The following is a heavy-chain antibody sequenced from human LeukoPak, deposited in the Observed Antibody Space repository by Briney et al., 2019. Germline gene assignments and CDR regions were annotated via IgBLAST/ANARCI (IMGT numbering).Heavy chain of an antibody. CDR2: IYYSGST. CDR3: ARVFLYVFWGGTYYLDY. D-gene: IGHD3-3*01. Sequence: SETLSLTCTVSGGSISSYYWSWIRQPPGKGLEWIGYIYYSGSTNYNPSLKSRVTISVDTSKNQFSLKLSSVTAADTAVYYCARVFLYVFWGGTYYLDYGAQGPLVTVSS. J-gene: IGHJ4*02. V-gene: IGHV4-59*12. CDR1: GGSISSYY.